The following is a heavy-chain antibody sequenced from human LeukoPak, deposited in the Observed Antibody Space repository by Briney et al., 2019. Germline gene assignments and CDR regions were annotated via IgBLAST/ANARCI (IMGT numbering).Heavy chain of an antibody. CDR1: GFPFSDHW. J-gene: IGHJ4*02. V-gene: IGHV3-7*01. Sequence: GGSLRLSCAASGFPFSDHWMNWVRQAPGKGLEWVANMNLDGSETYCVDSVKGRFTISRDNAKSTLYLQLDSLRVEDTAMYYCARSLSSPVTNYWGQGTLVTVSS. CDR3: ARSLSSPVTNY. D-gene: IGHD2-2*01. CDR2: MNLDGSET.